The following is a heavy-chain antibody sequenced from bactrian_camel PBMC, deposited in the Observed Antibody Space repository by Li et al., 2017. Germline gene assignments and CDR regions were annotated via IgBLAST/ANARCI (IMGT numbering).Heavy chain of an antibody. V-gene: IGHV3S40*01. CDR2: RNIRGGRS. J-gene: IGHJ6*01. CDR3: VRIYDNYLPLGY. CDR1: GFTFSDYT. D-gene: IGHD3*01. Sequence: VQLVESGGGLVQPGGSLRLSCAASGFTFSDYTMTWVRQAPGKGLEWVSGRNIRGGRSYYSDSVKGRFTISRDNAKNTVYLQMNSLKPEDTAMYYCVRIYDNYLPLGYWGQGTQVTVS.